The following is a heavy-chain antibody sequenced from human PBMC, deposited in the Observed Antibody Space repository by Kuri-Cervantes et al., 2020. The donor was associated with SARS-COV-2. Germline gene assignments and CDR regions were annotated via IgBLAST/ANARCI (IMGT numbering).Heavy chain of an antibody. J-gene: IGHJ6*03. CDR2: IWYDGENK. CDR3: ARGAANYYYMDV. D-gene: IGHD3-16*01. V-gene: IGHV3-33*08. Sequence: GGSLRLSCVASGFTFSNYVIHWVRQAPGKGLEWVAVIWYDGENKYYAGSVTGRFTISRDNSKNTVSLHMNSLRAEDTAMYYCARGAANYYYMDVWGKGTTVTVSS. CDR1: GFTFSNYV.